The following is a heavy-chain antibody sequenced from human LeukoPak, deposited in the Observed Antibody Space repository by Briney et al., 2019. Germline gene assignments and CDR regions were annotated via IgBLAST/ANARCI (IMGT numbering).Heavy chain of an antibody. CDR3: ARDPRISSGWYFDY. CDR2: TYYRSKWDN. CDR1: GDSVSSKSAT. J-gene: IGHJ4*02. V-gene: IGHV6-1*01. Sequence: SQTLSLTCAISGDSVSSKSATWNWIRQSPSRGLEWLGKTYYRSKWDNDYAVSVESRITINPDTSKNQFSLQLNSVTPEDMAVYYCARDPRISSGWYFDYWGQGTLVTVSS. D-gene: IGHD6-25*01.